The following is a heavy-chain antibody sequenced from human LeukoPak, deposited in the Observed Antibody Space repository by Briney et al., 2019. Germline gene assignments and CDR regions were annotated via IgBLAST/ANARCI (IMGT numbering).Heavy chain of an antibody. CDR1: GGTFSNYD. D-gene: IGHD6-13*01. CDR2: IIPLFGTA. J-gene: IGHJ4*02. CDR3: ARGRYNSAWSDD. Sequence: SVKVSCKASGGTFSNYDITWVRQAPGQGLEWMGGIIPLFGTADYAQKFQGRVATTADESTSTAYMELNSLTSEDTAVYYCARGRYNSAWSDDWGQGSLVTVSS. V-gene: IGHV1-69*13.